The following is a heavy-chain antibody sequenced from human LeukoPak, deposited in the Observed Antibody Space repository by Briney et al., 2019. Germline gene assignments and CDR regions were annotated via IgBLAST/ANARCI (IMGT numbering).Heavy chain of an antibody. D-gene: IGHD2-2*01. V-gene: IGHV4-61*01. CDR3: ARDRCSSTSCYVDY. Sequence: SETLSLTCTASGGSVSSGSYYWSWIRQPPGKGLEWIGYIYYSGSTNYNPSLKSRVTMSVDTSKNQFSLKLSSVTAADTAVYYCARDRCSSTSCYVDYWGQGTLVTVSS. CDR1: GGSVSSGSYY. CDR2: IYYSGST. J-gene: IGHJ4*02.